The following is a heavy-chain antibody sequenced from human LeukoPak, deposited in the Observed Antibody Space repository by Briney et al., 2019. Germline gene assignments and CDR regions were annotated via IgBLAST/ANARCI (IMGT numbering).Heavy chain of an antibody. CDR2: IKCDGSEK. V-gene: IGHV3-52*01. D-gene: IGHD5-18*01. Sequence: GGSLRLSCAASGFTFSSSWMHWVCQAPEKGLEWVADIKCDGSEKYYVDSVKGRFTISRDSAKNSLYLQTNSLRVEDTAVYYCARDHNYGSDYWGQGTLVTVSS. J-gene: IGHJ4*02. CDR3: ARDHNYGSDY. CDR1: GFTFSSSW.